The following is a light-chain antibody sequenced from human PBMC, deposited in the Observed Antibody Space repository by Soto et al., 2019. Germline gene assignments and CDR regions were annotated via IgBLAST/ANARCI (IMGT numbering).Light chain of an antibody. CDR2: SNN. J-gene: IGLJ3*02. V-gene: IGLV1-44*01. Sequence: QSVLTQPPSASGTPGQRVTISCSGSSSNIGRNTVNWYQQLPGTAPKLLIYSNNQRPSGVPDRFSGSKSGTSASLAISGLQSEDEADYYCAEWDDSLNGWVFGGGTKLTVL. CDR1: SSNIGRNT. CDR3: AEWDDSLNGWV.